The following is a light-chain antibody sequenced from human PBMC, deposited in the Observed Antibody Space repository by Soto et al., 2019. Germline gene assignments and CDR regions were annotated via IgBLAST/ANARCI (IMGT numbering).Light chain of an antibody. V-gene: IGLV1-44*01. J-gene: IGLJ3*02. CDR3: AAWDDSLNGWV. Sequence: QSVLTQPPSASGTPGQRVTISCSGSSSNIGSNTVNWYQQLPGTAPKLLIYSNNQRPSRVPDRFSGSKSGTSASLAISGLQSEDEADYYCAAWDDSLNGWVFGGGTKLTVL. CDR2: SNN. CDR1: SSNIGSNT.